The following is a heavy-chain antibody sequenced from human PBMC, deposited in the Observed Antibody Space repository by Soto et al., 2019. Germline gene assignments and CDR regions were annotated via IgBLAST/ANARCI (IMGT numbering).Heavy chain of an antibody. CDR3: ATSVVYYDILTGSPSFFDY. CDR2: ISGSGGST. Sequence: PGGSLRLSCAASGFTFSSYAMSWVRQAPGKGLEWVSAISGSGGSTYYADSVKGRFTISRDNSKNTLYLQMNSLRAEDTAVYYCATSVVYYDILTGSPSFFDYWGQGTLVTVSS. J-gene: IGHJ4*02. CDR1: GFTFSSYA. D-gene: IGHD3-9*01. V-gene: IGHV3-23*01.